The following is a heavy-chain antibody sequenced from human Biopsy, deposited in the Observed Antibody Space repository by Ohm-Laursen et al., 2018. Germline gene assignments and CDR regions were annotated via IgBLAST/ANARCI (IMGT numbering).Heavy chain of an antibody. Sequence: SSVKVSCKASGGTFSSYGITWVRQAPGQGLERMGGINPILGTADYAQKFQGRVTITADKSTTSAYMELSSLRSEDTAVYYCAREEFGGFRNYYYGMDVWGQGTTVTVSS. D-gene: IGHD3-10*01. J-gene: IGHJ6*02. CDR3: AREEFGGFRNYYYGMDV. CDR1: GGTFSSYG. CDR2: INPILGTA. V-gene: IGHV1-69*06.